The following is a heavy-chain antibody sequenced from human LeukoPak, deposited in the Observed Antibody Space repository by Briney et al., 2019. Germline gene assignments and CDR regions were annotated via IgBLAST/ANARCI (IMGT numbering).Heavy chain of an antibody. CDR1: GFTFSSSW. J-gene: IGHJ4*02. CDR2: IKEDGSEK. D-gene: IGHD1-20*01. V-gene: IGHV3-7*01. Sequence: GGSPRLSCAASGFTFSSSWMSWVRQAPGKELEWVANIKEDGSEKYYVDSVKGRFTISRDNAKNSLFLQMNSLRAEDTAVYYCARDSNWNGADYWGQGTLVTVSS. CDR3: ARDSNWNGADY.